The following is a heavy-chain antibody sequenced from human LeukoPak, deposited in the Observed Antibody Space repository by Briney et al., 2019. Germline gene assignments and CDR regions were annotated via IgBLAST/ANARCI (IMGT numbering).Heavy chain of an antibody. CDR1: GFTFSSYA. Sequence: GGSLRLSCAASGFTFSSYAMTWVRQAPGKGLERVSGISGSGDSTYHADPVKGRFTISRDNSKNRLYLQMNSLRAEDTAVYYCAKVPMIYLYSGSYYDYWGQGTLVTVSS. CDR2: ISGSGDST. J-gene: IGHJ4*02. D-gene: IGHD1-26*01. CDR3: AKVPMIYLYSGSYYDY. V-gene: IGHV3-23*01.